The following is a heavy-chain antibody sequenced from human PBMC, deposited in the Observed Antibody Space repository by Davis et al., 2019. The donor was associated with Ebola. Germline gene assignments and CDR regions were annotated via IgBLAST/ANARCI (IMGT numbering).Heavy chain of an antibody. V-gene: IGHV3-74*01. Sequence: HTGGSLRLSCKGSGYTFSSFWMNWVRQAPGKGLEWVSRINNDGTSTNYTDVVRGRFTVSRDNAKNTLYLQMNSLRVEDTAIYYCARDSRFFDLWGRGTLVTVSS. J-gene: IGHJ2*01. CDR3: ARDSRFFDL. CDR2: INNDGTST. CDR1: GYTFSSFW.